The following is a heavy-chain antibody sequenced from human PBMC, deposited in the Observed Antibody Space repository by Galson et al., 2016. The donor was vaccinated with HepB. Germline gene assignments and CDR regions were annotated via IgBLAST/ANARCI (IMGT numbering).Heavy chain of an antibody. J-gene: IGHJ5*02. CDR2: INGGSGET. CDR3: ARESYSSTGWFDP. V-gene: IGHV1-3*01. Sequence: SVKVSCKASGYTFTTSGMQWVRQAPGQGLEWLGWINGGSGETKYSQKIQDRVTFTRDTSASTAYMELSSLRSEDTAVYYCARESYSSTGWFDPWGQGTPVIVSS. D-gene: IGHD6-13*01. CDR1: GYTFTTSG.